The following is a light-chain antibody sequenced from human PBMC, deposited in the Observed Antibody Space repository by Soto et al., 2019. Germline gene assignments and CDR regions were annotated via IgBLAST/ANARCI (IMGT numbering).Light chain of an antibody. Sequence: EIVMTQSPATLSVSPGERATLSCRASQSVSSNLAWYQQKPGQAPRLLIYGASTKATGIPARFSGSGSGTEFTLTISSLQPEDFAVYYCQQYNNWSRGTVGQETKVEIK. CDR1: QSVSSN. CDR3: QQYNNWSRGT. V-gene: IGKV3-15*01. CDR2: GAS. J-gene: IGKJ1*01.